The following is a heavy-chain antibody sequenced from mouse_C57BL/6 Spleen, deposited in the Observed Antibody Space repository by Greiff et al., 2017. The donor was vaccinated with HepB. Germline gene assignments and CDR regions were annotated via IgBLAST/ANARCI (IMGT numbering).Heavy chain of an antibody. V-gene: IGHV1-82*01. CDR2: IYPGDGDT. J-gene: IGHJ2*01. CDR1: GYAFSSSW. CDR3: ARGNDGYYSDY. Sequence: LEESGPELVKPGASVKISCKASGYAFSSSWMNWVKQRPGKGLEWIGRIYPGDGDTNYNGKFKGKATLTADKSSSTAYMQLSSLTSEDSAVYFCARGNDGYYSDYWGQGTTLTVSS. D-gene: IGHD2-3*01.